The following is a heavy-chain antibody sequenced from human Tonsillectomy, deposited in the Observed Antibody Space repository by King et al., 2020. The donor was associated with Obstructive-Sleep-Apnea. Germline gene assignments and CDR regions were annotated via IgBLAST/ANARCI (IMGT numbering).Heavy chain of an antibody. Sequence: LQLVQSGAEVKKPGASVKVSCKASGYTFTGYYIHWVRQAPGQGLEWMGWISPNSGGTNYTQEFQGRVTMTRDTSISTAYMELSRLRSDDTAVYYCARDRDQYSSSTFQHWGQGTLVTVSS. CDR3: ARDRDQYSSSTFQH. D-gene: IGHD6-6*01. CDR2: ISPNSGGT. V-gene: IGHV1-2*02. CDR1: GYTFTGYY. J-gene: IGHJ1*01.